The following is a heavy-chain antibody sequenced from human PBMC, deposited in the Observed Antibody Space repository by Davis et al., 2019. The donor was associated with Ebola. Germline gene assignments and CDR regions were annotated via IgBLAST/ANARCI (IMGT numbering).Heavy chain of an antibody. CDR2: IKSKTDGGTT. J-gene: IGHJ4*02. V-gene: IGHV3-15*01. D-gene: IGHD3-10*01. CDR3: TTAHRVPFAMVRGVIVDY. Sequence: GESLKISCAASGFTFSNAWMSWVRQAPGKGLEWVGRIKSKTDGGTTDYAAPVKGRFTISRDDSKNTLYLQMNSLKTEDTAVYYCTTAHRVPFAMVRGVIVDYWGQGTLVTVSS. CDR1: GFTFSNAW.